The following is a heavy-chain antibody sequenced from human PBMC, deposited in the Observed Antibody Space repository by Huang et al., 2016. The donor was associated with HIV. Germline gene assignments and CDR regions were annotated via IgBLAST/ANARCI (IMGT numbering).Heavy chain of an antibody. CDR3: ARSTWRYSSGSRQNYLDH. D-gene: IGHD3-22*01. CDR2: ISYSGNT. J-gene: IGHJ4*02. V-gene: IGHV4-59*01. Sequence: QVQLQESGPGLVKSSETLSLTCAVFGVSINGYYWGWIGQPPGQGLEWIGYISYSGNTNYTPSLRSRISMSLDTSKKHFSLNLRSVTAADTAIYYCARSTWRYSSGSRQNYLDHWGQGTLVTVSS. CDR1: GVSINGYY.